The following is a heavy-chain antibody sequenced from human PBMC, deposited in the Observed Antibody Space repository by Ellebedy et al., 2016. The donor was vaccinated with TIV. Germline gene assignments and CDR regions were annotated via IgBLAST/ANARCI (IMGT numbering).Heavy chain of an antibody. CDR3: ARGLDDFWSGYSYFDY. CDR2: INHSGST. J-gene: IGHJ4*02. V-gene: IGHV4-34*01. CDR1: GGSFSGYY. Sequence: SETLSLTXAVYGGSFSGYYWSWIRQPPGKGLEWIGEINHSGSTNYNPSLKSRVTISVDTSKNQFSLKLSSVTAADTAVYYCARGLDDFWSGYSYFDYWGQGTLVTVSS. D-gene: IGHD3-3*01.